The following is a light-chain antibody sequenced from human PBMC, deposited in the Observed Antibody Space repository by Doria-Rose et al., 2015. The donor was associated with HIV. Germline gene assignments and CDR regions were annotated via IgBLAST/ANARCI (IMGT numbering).Light chain of an antibody. V-gene: IGKV3-20*01. Sequence: TQSPGTLSLSPGERATLSCRASQSFSSTYLVWYQQQPGQAYSLLIYDGSTRATGIPDRFSASGSGTDFTLTINRLEPEDFALYYCHQYGTSWTFGQGTKVEI. CDR2: DGS. J-gene: IGKJ1*01. CDR3: HQYGTSWT. CDR1: QSFSSTY.